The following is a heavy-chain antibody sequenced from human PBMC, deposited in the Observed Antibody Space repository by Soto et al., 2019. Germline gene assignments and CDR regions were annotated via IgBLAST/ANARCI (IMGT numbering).Heavy chain of an antibody. CDR2: FDPEDGET. V-gene: IGHV1-24*01. D-gene: IGHD3-3*01. CDR3: ATGYDFWSGHPDPYFDY. J-gene: IGHJ4*02. CDR1: GYTLTELS. Sequence: ASVKVSCKVSGYTLTELSMHWVRQAPGKGLEWMGGFDPEDGETIYAQKFQGRVTMTEDTSTDTAYMELSSLRSEDTAVYYCATGYDFWSGHPDPYFDYWGQGTLVTVSS.